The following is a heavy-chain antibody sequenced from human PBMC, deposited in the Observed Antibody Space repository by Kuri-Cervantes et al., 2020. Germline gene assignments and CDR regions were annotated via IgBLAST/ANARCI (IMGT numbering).Heavy chain of an antibody. CDR1: GFTFSGSA. Sequence: GESLKISCAASGFTFSGSAMHWVRQASGKGLEWVGRIRSKANSYATAYAASVKGRFTISRDDSKNTAYLQMNSLRSDDTAVYYCGTVFSPIESVAMPSWGQGTLVTVSS. CDR2: IRSKANSYAT. D-gene: IGHD6-19*01. J-gene: IGHJ5*02. CDR3: GTVFSPIESVAMPS. V-gene: IGHV3-73*01.